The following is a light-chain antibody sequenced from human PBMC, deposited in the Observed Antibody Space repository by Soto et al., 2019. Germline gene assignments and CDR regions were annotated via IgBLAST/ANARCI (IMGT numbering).Light chain of an antibody. J-gene: IGLJ2*01. CDR1: SSDVGAYNY. CDR3: SSYTSSNTVL. CDR2: DVS. V-gene: IGLV2-14*03. Sequence: QSALTQPASVSGSPVQSITISCTGTSSDVGAYNYVSWYQHYPGRAPKLMIYDVSNRPSGVSDRFSGSKSGSTASLTISGLQAEDESDYYCSSYTSSNTVLFGGGTKLTVL.